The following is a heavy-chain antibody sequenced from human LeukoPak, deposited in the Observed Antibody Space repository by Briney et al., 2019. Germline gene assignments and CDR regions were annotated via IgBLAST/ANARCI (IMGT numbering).Heavy chain of an antibody. V-gene: IGHV4-4*07. CDR2: IYTSGST. Sequence: SETLSLTCTVSGGSIGTYYWSWLRQPAGKGLEWIGRIYTSGSTNYNPSLKSRVTMCIDTYKNQFSLKVISVTAADTAVYYCARITGPGTPLDAFDIWDQGTMATVSS. CDR1: GGSIGTYY. J-gene: IGHJ3*02. CDR3: ARITGPGTPLDAFDI. D-gene: IGHD3-10*01.